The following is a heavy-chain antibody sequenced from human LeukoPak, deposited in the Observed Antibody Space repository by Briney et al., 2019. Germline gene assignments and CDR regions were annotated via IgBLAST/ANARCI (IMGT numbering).Heavy chain of an antibody. J-gene: IGHJ3*02. V-gene: IGHV1-46*01. CDR2: INPSGGST. CDR1: GYTFTSYY. Sequence: GASVKVSCKASGYTFTSYYMHWVRQAPGQGLEWMGIINPSGGSTSYAQKFQGRVTMTRDMSTSTVYMELSSLRSEDTAVYYCARASRTDSGSYRDAFDIWGQGTMVTVSS. CDR3: ARASRTDSGSYRDAFDI. D-gene: IGHD1-26*01.